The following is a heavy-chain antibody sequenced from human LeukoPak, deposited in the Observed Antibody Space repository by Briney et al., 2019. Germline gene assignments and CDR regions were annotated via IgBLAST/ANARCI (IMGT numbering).Heavy chain of an antibody. CDR2: IYYSGST. V-gene: IGHV4-39*01. D-gene: IGHD6-19*01. Sequence: SETLSLTCTVSGGSISSSSYYWGWIRQPPGKGLEWIRSIYYSGSTYYNPSLKSRVTISVDTSKNQFSLKLSSVTVADTAVYYCARSPVASEQWLVFDYWGQGTLVTVSS. J-gene: IGHJ4*02. CDR3: ARSPVASEQWLVFDY. CDR1: GGSISSSSYY.